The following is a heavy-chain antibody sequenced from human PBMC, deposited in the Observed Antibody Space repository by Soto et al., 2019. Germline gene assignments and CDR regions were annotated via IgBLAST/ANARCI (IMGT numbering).Heavy chain of an antibody. CDR1: GFTFSSYG. Sequence: QVQLVESGGGVVQPGRSLRLSCAASGFTFSSYGMHWVRQAPGKGLEWVAVISYDGSNKYYADSVKGRFTISRDNSKNTLYLQMNSLRAEDTAVYYCAKDLLSYDSNNNWFDPWGQGTLVTVSS. D-gene: IGHD5-12*01. CDR3: AKDLLSYDSNNNWFDP. CDR2: ISYDGSNK. J-gene: IGHJ5*02. V-gene: IGHV3-30*18.